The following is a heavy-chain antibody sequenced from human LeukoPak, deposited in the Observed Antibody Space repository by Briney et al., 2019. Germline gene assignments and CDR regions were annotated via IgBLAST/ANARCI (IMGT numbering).Heavy chain of an antibody. J-gene: IGHJ4*02. V-gene: IGHV3-74*01. CDR2: INSDGSST. CDR3: ARSKWDSSSWYYFDY. CDR1: GFTFSSYW. D-gene: IGHD6-13*01. Sequence: GGSLRLSCAASGFTFSSYWMHWVRQAPGKGLVWVSRINSDGSSTSYADSVKGRFTISRDNAKNTLYLQMNSLRAEDTAVYYCARSKWDSSSWYYFDYWGQGTLVTVSS.